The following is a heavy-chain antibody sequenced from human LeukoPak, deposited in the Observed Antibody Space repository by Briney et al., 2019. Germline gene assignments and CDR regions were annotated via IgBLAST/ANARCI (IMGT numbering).Heavy chain of an antibody. D-gene: IGHD3-16*01. J-gene: IGHJ4*02. Sequence: GGSLRLSCAASGFTFSSYAMSWVRQAPGKGLEWVSAISGSGGSTYYADSVKGRFTISRDNSKNTLYLQMNSLRAEDTAVYCCAKVDRYDYVWGSYIDYWGQGTLVTVSS. CDR2: ISGSGGST. CDR1: GFTFSSYA. V-gene: IGHV3-23*01. CDR3: AKVDRYDYVWGSYIDY.